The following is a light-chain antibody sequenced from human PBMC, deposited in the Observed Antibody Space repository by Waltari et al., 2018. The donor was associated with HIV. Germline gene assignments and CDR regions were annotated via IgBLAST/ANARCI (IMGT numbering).Light chain of an antibody. CDR3: QNYDSAPVA. J-gene: IGKJ5*01. CDR1: RDISND. V-gene: IGKV1-27*01. Sequence: DIQMSQASSSLSASVGDRVTITCRASRDISNDLAWFQQKSGEVPKLLIYGASTLRSGVSSRFRGSGSGTEFTLTINGLQPGDVASYYCQNYDSAPVAFGQGTRLEI. CDR2: GAS.